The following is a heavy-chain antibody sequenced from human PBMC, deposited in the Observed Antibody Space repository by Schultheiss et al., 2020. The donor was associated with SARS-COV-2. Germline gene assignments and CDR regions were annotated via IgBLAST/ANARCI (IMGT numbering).Heavy chain of an antibody. Sequence: SLKISCAASGFTFSSYAMSWVRQAPGKGLEWVSGISWNSGSIGYADSVKGRFTISRDNAKNSLYLQMNSLRAEDTALYYCAKVGPGHAAGDSSSWYGGNYFDYWGQGTLVTVSS. D-gene: IGHD6-13*01. V-gene: IGHV3-9*01. CDR2: ISWNSGSI. CDR1: GFTFSSYA. J-gene: IGHJ4*02. CDR3: AKVGPGHAAGDSSSWYGGNYFDY.